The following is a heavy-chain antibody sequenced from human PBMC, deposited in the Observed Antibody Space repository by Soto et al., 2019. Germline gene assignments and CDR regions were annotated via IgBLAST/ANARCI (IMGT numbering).Heavy chain of an antibody. CDR1: GFTFSSYG. CDR3: AREHGSGKATAFDY. Sequence: QVQLVESGGGVVQPGRSLRLSCAASGFTFSSYGMHWVRQAPGKGLEWVAVIWYDGSNKYYADSVKGRFTISRDNSKNTRYLQMNSLRAEDTAVYYCAREHGSGKATAFDYWCQGTLVTVSS. V-gene: IGHV3-33*01. D-gene: IGHD3-10*01. J-gene: IGHJ4*02. CDR2: IWYDGSNK.